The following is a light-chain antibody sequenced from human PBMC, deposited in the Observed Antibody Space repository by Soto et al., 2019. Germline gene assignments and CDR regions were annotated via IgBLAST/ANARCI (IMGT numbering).Light chain of an antibody. Sequence: EIVLTQSQGTLSLSPGERATLSCRASQSVKSSYLAWCQQRPGQAPRLLIYGASSRATGIPDSFSGSGSGTEFTLTISSLQSEDFAVYYCQQYNNWPPLTFGGGTKVEIK. J-gene: IGKJ4*01. CDR3: QQYNNWPPLT. CDR2: GAS. V-gene: IGKV3-20*01. CDR1: QSVKSSY.